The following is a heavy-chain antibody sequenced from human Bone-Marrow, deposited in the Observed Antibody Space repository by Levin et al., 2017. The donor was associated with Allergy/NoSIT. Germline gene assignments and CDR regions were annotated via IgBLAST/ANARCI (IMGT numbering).Heavy chain of an antibody. CDR3: ARDRTFCDSGICYDIFDI. CDR1: GFTFSNYW. Sequence: GGSLRLSCAATGFTFSNYWMTWVRQAPGKGLEWVANIKRDGSENYYLDSVKGRFIVSRDNAKNALYLQLDSLRAEDTAVYYCARDRTFCDSGICYDIFDIWGQGTLVTVSS. V-gene: IGHV3-7*01. D-gene: IGHD2-15*01. J-gene: IGHJ3*02. CDR2: IKRDGSEN.